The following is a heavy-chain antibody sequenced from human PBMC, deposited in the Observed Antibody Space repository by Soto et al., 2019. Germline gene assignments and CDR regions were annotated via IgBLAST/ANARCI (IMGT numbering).Heavy chain of an antibody. CDR2: TYYIGSP. CDR1: GDSISSGGSS. Sequence: QVQLQASGPGLEKASQTLSLTCTVSGDSISSGGSSWTWIRQHPGKCLEWIGYTYYIGSPYYNPSPQIRVTISVDTSKNQVSLKLSSVTAADTAVYYCARAGGTVAAINFYGLDFWCQGTTVTVSS. V-gene: IGHV4-31*03. D-gene: IGHD1-26*01. CDR3: ARAGGTVAAINFYGLDF. J-gene: IGHJ6*02.